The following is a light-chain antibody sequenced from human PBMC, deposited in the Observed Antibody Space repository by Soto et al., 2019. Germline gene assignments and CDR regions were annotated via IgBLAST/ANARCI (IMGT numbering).Light chain of an antibody. Sequence: QSVLTQPASVSGSPGQSITISCTGTSSDIGGLYNYVSWYQQHPGKAPKLLIYDVNDRPSGVSDRFSGSKSGNTASLTIYGLQAEDEADYFCSAYSSGATHVVFGGGTKLTVL. CDR3: SAYSSGATHVV. CDR1: SSDIGGLYNY. CDR2: DVN. J-gene: IGLJ2*01. V-gene: IGLV2-14*03.